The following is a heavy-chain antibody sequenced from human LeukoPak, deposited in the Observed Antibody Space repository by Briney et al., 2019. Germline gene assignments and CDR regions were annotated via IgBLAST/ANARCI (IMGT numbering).Heavy chain of an antibody. V-gene: IGHV1-18*01. Sequence: GASVKVSCKASGYTFTSYGISWVRQAPGQGLEWMGWISAYNGNTNYAQKLQGRVTMTTDTSTSTAYMELSRLRSDDTAVYYCARLFYYYDSSGYYVGQNWFDPWGQGTLVTVSS. D-gene: IGHD3-22*01. CDR1: GYTFTSYG. J-gene: IGHJ5*02. CDR2: ISAYNGNT. CDR3: ARLFYYYDSSGYYVGQNWFDP.